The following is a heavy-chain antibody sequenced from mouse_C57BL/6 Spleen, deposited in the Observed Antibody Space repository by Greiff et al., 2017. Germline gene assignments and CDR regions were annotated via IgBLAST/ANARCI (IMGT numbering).Heavy chain of an antibody. CDR3: SRIYDGYYGYAIDY. V-gene: IGHV1-80*01. J-gene: IGHJ4*01. CDR2: IYPGDGDT. D-gene: IGHD2-3*01. Sequence: QVQLQQSGAELVKPGASVKISCKASGYAFSSYWMNWVKQRPGKGLEWIGQIYPGDGDTNYNGKFKGKATLTADKSSSTAYMQLSSLTSEDSAVYFCSRIYDGYYGYAIDYWGQGTSVTVSS. CDR1: GYAFSSYW.